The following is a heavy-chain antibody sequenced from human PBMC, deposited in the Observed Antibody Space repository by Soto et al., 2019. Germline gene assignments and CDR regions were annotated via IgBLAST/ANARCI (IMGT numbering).Heavy chain of an antibody. CDR1: GYTFTSYY. V-gene: IGHV1-46*01. CDR3: XXXXXXXXRLSWFDP. CDR2: INPSGGST. Sequence: QVQLVQSGAEVKKPGASVKVSCKASGYTFTSYYMHWVRQAPGQGLEWMGIINPSGGSTSYAQKFQGRVTXTRDTSTXXXXXXXXXXXXXXXXXXXXXXXXXXXXRLSWFDPWGQGTLVTVSS. J-gene: IGHJ5*02.